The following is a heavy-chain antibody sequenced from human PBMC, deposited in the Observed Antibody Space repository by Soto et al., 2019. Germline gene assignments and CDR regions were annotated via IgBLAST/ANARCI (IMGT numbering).Heavy chain of an antibody. J-gene: IGHJ4*02. CDR1: GGSISSGGYS. CDR2: IYHSGST. CDR3: ASAGGLGAVAADY. V-gene: IGHV4-30-2*01. Sequence: QLQLQESGSGLVKPSQTLSLTCAVSGGSISSGGYSWSWIRQPPGKGLEWIGYIYHSGSTYYNPSLKSRVTLSVDRSKNQFSLKLSSVTAADTVVYYCASAGGLGAVAADYWGQGTLVTVSS. D-gene: IGHD6-19*01.